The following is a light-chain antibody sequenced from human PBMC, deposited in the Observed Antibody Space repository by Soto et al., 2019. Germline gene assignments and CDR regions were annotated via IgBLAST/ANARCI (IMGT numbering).Light chain of an antibody. CDR2: DVN. Sequence: QSALTQPASVSGSPGQSIAISCTGTSSDVGGYNYVSWYQQHPGKAPKLMIYDVNNRPSGVSNRFSGSKSGNTASLTISGLQAEDEDDYYCCSYTTSSTYVFGRGTKLTVL. CDR3: CSYTTSSTYV. J-gene: IGLJ1*01. CDR1: SSDVGGYNY. V-gene: IGLV2-14*03.